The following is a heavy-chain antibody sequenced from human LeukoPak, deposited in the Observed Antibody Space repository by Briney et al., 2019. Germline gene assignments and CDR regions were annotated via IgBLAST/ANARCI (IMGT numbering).Heavy chain of an antibody. J-gene: IGHJ4*02. Sequence: SETLSLTCTVSGGSISSYYWSWIRQPPGKGLEWIGYIYYSGSTNYNPSLKSRVTISVDTSKNQFSLKLSSVTAADTAVYYCATDRSFYYDSSGSLDYWGQGTLVAVSS. CDR3: ATDRSFYYDSSGSLDY. V-gene: IGHV4-59*01. CDR2: IYYSGST. D-gene: IGHD3-22*01. CDR1: GGSISSYY.